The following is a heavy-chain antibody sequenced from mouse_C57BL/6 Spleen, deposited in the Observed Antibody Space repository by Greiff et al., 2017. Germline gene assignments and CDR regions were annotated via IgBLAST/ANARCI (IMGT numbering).Heavy chain of an antibody. CDR2: INPNNGGT. J-gene: IGHJ2*01. CDR3: ARGRSSLDY. Sequence: VQLKESGPELVKPGASVKILCKASGYTFTDYNMDWVKQSHGKSLEWIGDINPNNGGTIYNQKFKGKATLTVDKSSSTAYMELRSLTSEDTAVYYCARGRSSLDYWGQGTTLTVSS. D-gene: IGHD1-1*01. V-gene: IGHV1-18*01. CDR1: GYTFTDYN.